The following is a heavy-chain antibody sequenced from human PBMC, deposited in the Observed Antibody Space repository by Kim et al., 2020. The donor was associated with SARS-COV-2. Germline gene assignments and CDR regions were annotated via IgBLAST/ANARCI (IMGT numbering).Heavy chain of an antibody. J-gene: IGHJ6*03. CDR2: ISSSGNST. CDR3: ARASSTSCPCYYMDV. D-gene: IGHD2-2*01. CDR1: EFTFSTYW. Sequence: GGSLRLSCAASEFTFSTYWMYWFLQAPGKGLVWVARISSSGNSTNYSDAVKGRFTISRDNAKNTLYLQMNSLRAEETAVYYCARASSTSCPCYYMDVWGKGTTVSDSS. V-gene: IGHV3-74*01.